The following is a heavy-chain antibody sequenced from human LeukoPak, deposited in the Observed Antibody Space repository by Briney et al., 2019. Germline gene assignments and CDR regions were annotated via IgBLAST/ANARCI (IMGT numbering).Heavy chain of an antibody. D-gene: IGHD4-23*01. V-gene: IGHV1-69*04. CDR1: GYTFTSYG. CDR2: IIPILGIA. J-gene: IGHJ4*02. CDR3: ARDQVTTVVTPLDY. Sequence: SVKVSCKASGYTFTSYGISWVRQAPGQGLEWMGRIIPILGIANYAQKFQGRVTITADKSTSTAYMELSSLRSEDTAVYYCARDQVTTVVTPLDYWGQGTLVTVSS.